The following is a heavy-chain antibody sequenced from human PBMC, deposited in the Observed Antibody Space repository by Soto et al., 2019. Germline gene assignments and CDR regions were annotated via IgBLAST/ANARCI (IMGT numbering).Heavy chain of an antibody. J-gene: IGHJ6*02. V-gene: IGHV4-31*03. D-gene: IGHD1-7*01. Sequence: QVQLQESGPGLVKPSQTPSLTCTVSGGSISSGGYYWSWIRQHPGKGLEWIGYIYYSGSTSYNPSLKSRVTLSVDTSKNQSALKLSSVTAADTAVYYCAREAGTTGVYYYGMDVWGQGTTVTVSS. CDR2: IYYSGST. CDR3: AREAGTTGVYYYGMDV. CDR1: GGSISSGGYY.